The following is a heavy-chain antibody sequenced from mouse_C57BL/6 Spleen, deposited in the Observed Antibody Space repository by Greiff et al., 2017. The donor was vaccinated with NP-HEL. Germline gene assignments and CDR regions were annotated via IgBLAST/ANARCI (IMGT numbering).Heavy chain of an antibody. J-gene: IGHJ1*03. V-gene: IGHV5-9-1*02. CDR3: TRDKGLSYYYGSSYEYFDV. D-gene: IGHD1-1*01. CDR2: ISSGGDYI. Sequence: EVQGVESGEGLVKPGGSLKLSCAASGFTFSSYAMSWVRQTPEKRLEWVAYISSGGDYIYYADTVKGRFTISRDNARNTLYLQMSSLKSEDTAMYYCTRDKGLSYYYGSSYEYFDVWGTGTTVTVSS. CDR1: GFTFSSYA.